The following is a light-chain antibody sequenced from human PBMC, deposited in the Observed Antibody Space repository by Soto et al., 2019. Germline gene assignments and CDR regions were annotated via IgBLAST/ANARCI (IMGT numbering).Light chain of an antibody. Sequence: QSVLTQPPSASGSPGQSVTISCTGTGSDVGGYNYVSWYQHHPGKAPQLMISEVSRRPSGVPGRFSGSKSGNTASLTVSGLQAEDEAHYYCSSYAGSDSWVFGGGTKLTVL. V-gene: IGLV2-8*01. CDR3: SSYAGSDSWV. J-gene: IGLJ3*02. CDR1: GSDVGGYNY. CDR2: EVS.